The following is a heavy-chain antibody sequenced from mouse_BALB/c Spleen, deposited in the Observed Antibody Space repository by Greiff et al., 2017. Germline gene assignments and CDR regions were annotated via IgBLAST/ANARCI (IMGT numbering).Heavy chain of an antibody. J-gene: IGHJ2*01. Sequence: LQQPGSELVRPGASVKLSCKASGYTFTSYWMHWVKQRPGQGLEWIGNIYPGSGSTNYDEKFKSKATLTVDTSSSTAYMQLSSLTSEDSAVYYCTRGPSFYYFDYWGQGTTLTVSS. CDR3: TRGPSFYYFDY. V-gene: IGHV1S22*01. CDR2: IYPGSGST. CDR1: GYTFTSYW.